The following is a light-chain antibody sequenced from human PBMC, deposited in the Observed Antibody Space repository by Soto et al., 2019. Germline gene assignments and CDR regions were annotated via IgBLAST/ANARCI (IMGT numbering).Light chain of an antibody. CDR1: SSDVGSDNL. CDR3: CSYAGSVV. Sequence: QSVLTQPASVSGSPGQSITISCTGTSSDVGSDNLVSWYQQHPGKAPKLMIYEGSKRPSGVSNRFSGSKSGNTASLTISGLQAEDDADYYCCSYAGSVVFGGGTKLTVL. CDR2: EGS. V-gene: IGLV2-23*01. J-gene: IGLJ2*01.